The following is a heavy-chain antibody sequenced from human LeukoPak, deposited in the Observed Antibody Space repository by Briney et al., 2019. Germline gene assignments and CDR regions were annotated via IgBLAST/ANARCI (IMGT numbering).Heavy chain of an antibody. J-gene: IGHJ4*02. CDR2: ISYDASNK. V-gene: IGHV3-30-3*01. CDR3: ARARSVGPPTGFDY. D-gene: IGHD4-23*01. Sequence: GGSLRLSCAASGFTFSSFAMHWVRQAPGKGLEWVAVISYDASNKFYADSVQGRFTISRDNSKNTLFLQMNSLGAEDTAVFYCARARSVGPPTGFDYWGQGTLVTVSS. CDR1: GFTFSSFA.